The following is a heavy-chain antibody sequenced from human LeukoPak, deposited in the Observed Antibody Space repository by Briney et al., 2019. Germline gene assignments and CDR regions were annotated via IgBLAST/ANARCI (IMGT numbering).Heavy chain of an antibody. Sequence: SETLSLPALFPVAPTTGGNTSWTGTASPQGRALGWMGSIYNSGGTYYNPSLKSRVTISVDTSKNQFSLKLSSVTAADTAVYYCAREGGYYDSGSQYTDLSNFDYWGQGALVTI. CDR3: AREGGYYDSGSQYTDLSNFDY. D-gene: IGHD3-10*01. CDR1: VAPTTGGNTS. CDR2: IYNSGGT. V-gene: IGHV4-30-4*02. J-gene: IGHJ4*01.